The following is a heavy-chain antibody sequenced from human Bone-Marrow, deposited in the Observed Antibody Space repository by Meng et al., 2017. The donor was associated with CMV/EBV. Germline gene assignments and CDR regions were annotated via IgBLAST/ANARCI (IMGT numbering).Heavy chain of an antibody. CDR2: SYFSGST. V-gene: IGHV4-59*01. CDR1: GASISSYY. J-gene: IGHJ6*02. CDR3: ARDQRFLESHYYYNGMDV. Sequence: SETLSLTCTVSGASISSYYWSWIRQPPGKGLEWIGYSYFSGSTNYNPSLKSRITISVDTSKNQFSLKMSSVPAADTAVYYCARDQRFLESHYYYNGMDVWGQGTTVTVSS. D-gene: IGHD3-3*01.